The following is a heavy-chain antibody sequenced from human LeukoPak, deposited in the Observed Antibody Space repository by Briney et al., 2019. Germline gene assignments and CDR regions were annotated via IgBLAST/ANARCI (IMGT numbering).Heavy chain of an antibody. CDR2: IYYSGST. CDR1: GGSISSYY. J-gene: IGHJ6*02. CDR3: ARYGDYSRYYYYGMDV. Sequence: SETLFLTCTVSGGSISSYYWSWIRQPPGKGLEWIGYIYYSGSTNYNPSLKSRVTISVDTSKNQFSLKLSSVTAADTAVYYCARYGDYSRYYYYGMDVWGQGTTVTVSS. V-gene: IGHV4-59*08. D-gene: IGHD4-17*01.